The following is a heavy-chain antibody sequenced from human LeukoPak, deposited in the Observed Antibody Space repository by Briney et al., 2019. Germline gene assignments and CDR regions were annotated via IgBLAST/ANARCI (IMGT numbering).Heavy chain of an antibody. CDR2: MNPNSGNT. Sequence: ASVRVSCKASGYTFTSCDINRVRQATGQGLEWMGWMNPNSGNTGYAQKFQGRVTMTRNTSISTAYMELSSLRSEDTAVYYCARGVTGTTLTIDPWGQGTLVTVSS. V-gene: IGHV1-8*01. D-gene: IGHD1-7*01. J-gene: IGHJ5*02. CDR1: GYTFTSCD. CDR3: ARGVTGTTLTIDP.